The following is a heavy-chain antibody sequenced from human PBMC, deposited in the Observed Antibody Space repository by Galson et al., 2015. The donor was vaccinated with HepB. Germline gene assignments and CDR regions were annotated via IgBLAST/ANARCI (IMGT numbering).Heavy chain of an antibody. CDR2: IYSGGST. Sequence: SLRLSCAASGFTVSSNYMSWVRQAPGKGLEWVSVIYSGGSTYYADSVKGRFTISRDNSKNTLYLQMNSLRAEDTAVYYCARLPRHPLSGSGSVRGQTDYWGQGTLVTVSS. J-gene: IGHJ4*02. CDR3: ARLPRHPLSGSGSVRGQTDY. CDR1: GFTVSSNY. D-gene: IGHD3-10*01. V-gene: IGHV3-66*01.